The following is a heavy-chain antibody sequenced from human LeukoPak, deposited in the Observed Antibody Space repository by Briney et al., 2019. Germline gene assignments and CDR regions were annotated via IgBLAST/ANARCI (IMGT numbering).Heavy chain of an antibody. J-gene: IGHJ6*03. V-gene: IGHV3-48*01. Sequence: GGSLGLSCAASGFIFSTYSMNWVRQAPGKGLEWVSYISSSSSTVYYADSVKGRFTISRDNAENSLYLQMNSLGAEDTAVYYCARDDHYNYYYMDVWGKGTTVTVSS. CDR3: ARDDHYNYYYMDV. CDR2: ISSSSSTV. CDR1: GFIFSTYS.